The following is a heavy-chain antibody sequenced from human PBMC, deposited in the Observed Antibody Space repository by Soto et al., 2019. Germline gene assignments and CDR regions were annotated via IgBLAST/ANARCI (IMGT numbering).Heavy chain of an antibody. CDR3: ATEVGSAAAGDPYYYYGMDV. Sequence: GAAVKVSCKVSGYTLTELSMHWVRQAPGKGXEWMGGFDPEDGETIYAQKFQGRVTMTEDTSTDTAYMELSSLRSEDTAVYYCATEVGSAAAGDPYYYYGMDVWGQGTTVTVSS. D-gene: IGHD6-13*01. J-gene: IGHJ6*02. CDR2: FDPEDGET. CDR1: GYTLTELS. V-gene: IGHV1-24*01.